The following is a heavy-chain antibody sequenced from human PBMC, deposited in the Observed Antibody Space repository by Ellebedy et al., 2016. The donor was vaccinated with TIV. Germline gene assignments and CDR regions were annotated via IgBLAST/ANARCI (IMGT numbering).Heavy chain of an antibody. D-gene: IGHD2-2*01. Sequence: GGSLRLSCAASGLTFSGYSMSWVRQAPGKGLEWVSTISSSGDNTCYADSVKGPFTISRDNSKSTLYLQMNSLRPEDTAVYYCARDPRVVVPAAMDYWGQGTLVTVSS. CDR1: GLTFSGYS. CDR2: ISSSGDNT. CDR3: ARDPRVVVPAAMDY. J-gene: IGHJ4*02. V-gene: IGHV3-23*01.